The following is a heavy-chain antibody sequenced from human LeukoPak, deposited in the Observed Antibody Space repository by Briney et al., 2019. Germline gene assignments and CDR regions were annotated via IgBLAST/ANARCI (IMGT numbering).Heavy chain of an antibody. CDR3: ARGRYYLDS. J-gene: IGHJ4*02. V-gene: IGHV3-23*01. CDR2: ISGSGGSR. CDR1: GFTFSTYA. Sequence: GGSLRLSCGASGFTFSTYAMSWVRQAPGKGLEWVSGISGSGGSRYYADSVKGRFTISRDNAKNTLYLQMNSLRAEDTAVYYCARGRYYLDSWGQGTLVTVSS.